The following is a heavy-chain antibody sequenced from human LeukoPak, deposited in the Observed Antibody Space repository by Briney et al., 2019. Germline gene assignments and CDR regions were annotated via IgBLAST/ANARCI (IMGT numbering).Heavy chain of an antibody. CDR2: INHSGST. Sequence: SETLSLTCAVYGGSFSGYYWSWIRQPPGKGLEWIGEINHSGSTNYNPPLKSRVTISVDTSKNQFSLKLSSVTAADTAVYYCARQRRYCSGGSCYWDYYYYMDVWGKGTTVTISS. J-gene: IGHJ6*03. V-gene: IGHV4-34*01. CDR1: GGSFSGYY. CDR3: ARQRRYCSGGSCYWDYYYYMDV. D-gene: IGHD2-15*01.